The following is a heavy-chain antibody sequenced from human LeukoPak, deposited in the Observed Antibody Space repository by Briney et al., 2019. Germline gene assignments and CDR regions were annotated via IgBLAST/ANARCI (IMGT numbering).Heavy chain of an antibody. V-gene: IGHV7-4-1*02. CDR2: INANTGNP. Sequence: ASVKVSCKASGYTFTSYAMNWVRQAPAQGLEGMGWINANTGNPTYAQAFTGRFVFSLDTSVSTAYLQISSLKAEDTAVYYCARDGTSIAVAGTPFDYWGQGTLVTVSS. CDR3: ARDGTSIAVAGTPFDY. D-gene: IGHD6-19*01. J-gene: IGHJ4*02. CDR1: GYTFTSYA.